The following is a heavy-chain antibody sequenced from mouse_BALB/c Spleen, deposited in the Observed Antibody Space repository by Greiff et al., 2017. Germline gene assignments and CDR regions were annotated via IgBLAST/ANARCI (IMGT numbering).Heavy chain of an antibody. D-gene: IGHD1-2*01. CDR1: GYSFTGYN. V-gene: IGHV1S135*01. Sequence: VQLKESGPELEKPGASVKISCKASGYSFTGYNMNWVKQSNGKSLEWIGNIDPYNGGTSYNQKFKGKATLTVAKSSSTAYMQLKSLTSEDSAVYYCARGSTARFDYWGQGTTLTVSA. J-gene: IGHJ2*01. CDR3: ARGSTARFDY. CDR2: IDPYNGGT.